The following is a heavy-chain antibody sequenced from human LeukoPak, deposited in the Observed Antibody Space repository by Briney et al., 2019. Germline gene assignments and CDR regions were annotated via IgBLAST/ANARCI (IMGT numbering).Heavy chain of an antibody. Sequence: PGGSLRLSCAASGFTFNSYAMTWVRQAPEKGLEWVSSIFDSGISTYYGDYVKGPFTSSRYNYKNTLYLQMNSLRAEDTAVCYCAKGSRGSYDYWGQGTLVTVSS. CDR1: GFTFNSYA. CDR2: IFDSGIST. CDR3: AKGSRGSYDY. J-gene: IGHJ4*02. D-gene: IGHD1-26*01. V-gene: IGHV3-23*01.